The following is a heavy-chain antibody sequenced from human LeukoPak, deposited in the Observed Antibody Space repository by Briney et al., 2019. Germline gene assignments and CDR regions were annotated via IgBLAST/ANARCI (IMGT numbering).Heavy chain of an antibody. CDR1: GFTFSSDA. D-gene: IGHD4-11*01. CDR3: AKDLDYTTYGYYFDY. V-gene: IGHV3-23*01. CDR2: IGAGGTYT. Sequence: GRSLRLSCTASGFTFSSDAMDSARPAPGKGLEWVSCIGAGGTYTHDADSVKGGVTSFRDNSRNTLYLQMNSLRADDTAVYYCAKDLDYTTYGYYFDYGGQGTLVTVSS. J-gene: IGHJ4*02.